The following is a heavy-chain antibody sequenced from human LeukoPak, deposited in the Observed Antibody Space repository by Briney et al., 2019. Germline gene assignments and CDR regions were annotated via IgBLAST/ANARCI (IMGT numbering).Heavy chain of an antibody. D-gene: IGHD6-6*01. CDR3: AKDATYISSPGDTTDM. V-gene: IGHV3-23*01. CDR1: GFTFSSYG. Sequence: GGSLRLSCAASGFTFSSYGMSWVRQAPGKGLQWASGISVSGGGTNYADSVKGRFTISRDNSKNTLYLQMNSLRAEDTAVYYCAKDATYISSPGDTTDMWGQGTMVTLSS. CDR2: ISVSGGGT. J-gene: IGHJ3*02.